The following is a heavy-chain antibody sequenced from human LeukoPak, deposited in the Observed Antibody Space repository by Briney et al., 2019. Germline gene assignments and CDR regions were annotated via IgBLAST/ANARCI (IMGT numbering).Heavy chain of an antibody. CDR1: GVTLSNYA. V-gene: IGHV3-30*04. CDR2: ISFDGTNK. J-gene: IGHJ4*02. CDR3: ATDYGDYEPIDY. Sequence: GGSLRLSCTASGVTLSNYAMHWVRRPPGRGLEWVAVISFDGTNKYYGDSVEGRFSVSRDNSKNTLYLQMNSLRTDDTAMYYCATDYGDYEPIDYWGQGTLVTVSS. D-gene: IGHD4-17*01.